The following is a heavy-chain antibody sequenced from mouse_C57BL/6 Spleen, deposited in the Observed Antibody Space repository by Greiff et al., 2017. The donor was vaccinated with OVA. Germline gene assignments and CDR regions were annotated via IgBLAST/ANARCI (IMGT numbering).Heavy chain of an antibody. CDR2: IYPGSGST. D-gene: IGHD1-1*01. CDR3: AREVYYYGSSQGFDY. CDR1: GYTFTSYW. J-gene: IGHJ2*01. Sequence: VQLQQPGAELVKPGASVKMSCKASGYTFTSYWITWLKQRPGQGLEWIGDIYPGSGSTNYNEKFKSKATLTVDTSSSTAYMQLSSLTSEDSAVYYCAREVYYYGSSQGFDYWGQGTTLTVSS. V-gene: IGHV1-55*01.